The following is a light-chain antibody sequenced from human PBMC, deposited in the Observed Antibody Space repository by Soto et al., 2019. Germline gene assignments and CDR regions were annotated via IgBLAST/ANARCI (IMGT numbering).Light chain of an antibody. CDR2: EDD. V-gene: IGLV2-23*01. Sequence: QSALTQPASVSGSPGQSITISCTGTSSDDGSYNRVSWYQQYPGKAPKLMIYEDDERPSGVSNRLSGSKSGYTASLTISGLQAEDEADYYCYAYAGRSTSVFGGGTKLTVL. CDR1: SSDDGSYNR. J-gene: IGLJ2*01. CDR3: YAYAGRSTSV.